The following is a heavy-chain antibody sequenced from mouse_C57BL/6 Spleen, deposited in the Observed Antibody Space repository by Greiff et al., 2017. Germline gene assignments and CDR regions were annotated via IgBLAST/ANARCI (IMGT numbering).Heavy chain of an antibody. CDR1: GYTFTSYW. J-gene: IGHJ3*01. CDR2: IYPGSGST. Sequence: QVQLQQPGAELVKPGASVKMSCKASGYTFTSYWITWVKQRPGQGLEWIGDIYPGSGSTNYNEKFKSKATLTVDTSSSTAYMQLSSLTSEDSAVYYCAREGYYGSRGWFAYWGQGTLVTVSA. D-gene: IGHD1-1*01. CDR3: AREGYYGSRGWFAY. V-gene: IGHV1-55*01.